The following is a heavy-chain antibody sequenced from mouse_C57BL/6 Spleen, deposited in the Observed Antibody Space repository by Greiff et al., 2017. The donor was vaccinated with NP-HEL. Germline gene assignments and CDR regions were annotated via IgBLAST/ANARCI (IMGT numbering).Heavy chain of an antibody. J-gene: IGHJ2*01. D-gene: IGHD1-1*01. Sequence: QVQLKESGAELVKPGASVKISCKASGYAFSSYWMNWVKQRPGKGLEWIGQIYPGDGDTNYNGKFKGTATLTADTSTSTAYMQLSSLTSEDSAVYCCARRYGSRYVYFDDWGQGTTLTGSA. V-gene: IGHV1-80*01. CDR3: ARRYGSRYVYFDD. CDR1: GYAFSSYW. CDR2: IYPGDGDT.